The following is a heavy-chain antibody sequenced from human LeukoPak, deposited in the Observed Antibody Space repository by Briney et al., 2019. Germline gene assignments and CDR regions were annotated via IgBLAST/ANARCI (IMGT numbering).Heavy chain of an antibody. CDR1: GYSISSGYY. Sequence: SETLSLTCTVSGYSISSGYYWGWIRQPPVKGLEWIGSIYHSGSTYYNPSLKSRVTISVDTSKNQFSLKLSSVTAADTAVYYCTSPQWVDYWGQGTLVTVSS. V-gene: IGHV4-38-2*02. CDR2: IYHSGST. J-gene: IGHJ4*02. CDR3: TSPQWVDY. D-gene: IGHD2-8*01.